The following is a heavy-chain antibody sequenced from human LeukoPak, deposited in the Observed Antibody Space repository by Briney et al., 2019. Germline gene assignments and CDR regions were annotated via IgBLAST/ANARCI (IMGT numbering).Heavy chain of an antibody. V-gene: IGHV1-69*05. CDR2: IIPIFGTA. Sequence: SVKVSCKASGGTFSSYTISWVRQAPGQGLEWMGRIIPIFGTANYAQKFQGRVTITTDESTSTAYMELSSLRSEDTAVCYCARESSYYYDSSGYPAHWGQGTLVTVSS. J-gene: IGHJ4*02. D-gene: IGHD3-22*01. CDR3: ARESSYYYDSSGYPAH. CDR1: GGTFSSYT.